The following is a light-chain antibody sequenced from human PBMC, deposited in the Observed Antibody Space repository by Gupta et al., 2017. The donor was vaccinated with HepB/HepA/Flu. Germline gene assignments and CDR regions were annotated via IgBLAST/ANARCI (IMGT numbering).Light chain of an antibody. Sequence: DIQMTQSPSSLSASVGDRVIITCRASQSISSYLHWYQQKLLKAPKLLLYAASSLQSGVPSRFSGSGSGTDLTLTISRLQPEDIATYYCQQFESTPRTFGQGTRLEMK. CDR1: QSISSY. V-gene: IGKV1-39*01. J-gene: IGKJ5*01. CDR2: AAS. CDR3: QQFESTPRT.